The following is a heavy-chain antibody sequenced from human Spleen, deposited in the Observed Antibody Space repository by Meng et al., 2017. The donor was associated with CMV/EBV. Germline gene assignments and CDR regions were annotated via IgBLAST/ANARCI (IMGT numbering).Heavy chain of an antibody. CDR2: IYYSGGT. CDR1: GGCISGGGYY. J-gene: IGHJ4*02. D-gene: IGHD2-2*01. Sequence: SGGCISGGGYYWSWIRQHPGKGMEWIGYIYYSGGTYYNPSLKSRVTISVDTSKNQFSLKLSSVTAADTAVYYCARGGTELPAATYDYWGQGTLVTVSS. V-gene: IGHV4-31*02. CDR3: ARGGTELPAATYDY.